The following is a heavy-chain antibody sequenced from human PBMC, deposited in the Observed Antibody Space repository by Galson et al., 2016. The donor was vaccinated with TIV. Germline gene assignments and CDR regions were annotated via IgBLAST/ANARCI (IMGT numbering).Heavy chain of an antibody. CDR3: ARDGLYGSGGSCYTDWYFDL. V-gene: IGHV1-46*01. CDR2: INPSGGNT. J-gene: IGHJ2*01. CDR1: GYTFTSYN. Sequence: SVKVSCKASGYTFTSYNMHWVRQAPGQGPEWMGIINPSGGNTEYAQKFQGRVTMTRDTSTSTVYMELNSLGSEDTAVYYCARDGLYGSGGSCYTDWYFDLWGRGTLVTASS. D-gene: IGHD2-15*01.